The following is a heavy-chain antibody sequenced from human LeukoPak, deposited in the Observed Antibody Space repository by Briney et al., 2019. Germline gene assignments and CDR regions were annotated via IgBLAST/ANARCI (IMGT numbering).Heavy chain of an antibody. CDR2: FYYPGST. CDR1: GGSISSSSYH. D-gene: IGHD1-26*01. J-gene: IGHJ4*02. Sequence: SETLSLTCTVSGGSISSSSYHWGWVRQPPGKGLEWIGSFYYPGSTYYNPSLKSRLSISVDTSNNQFSLKLNSVTAADTAVYYCAISTGSSDFVYWGQGTLVTVSS. V-gene: IGHV4-39*07. CDR3: AISTGSSDFVY.